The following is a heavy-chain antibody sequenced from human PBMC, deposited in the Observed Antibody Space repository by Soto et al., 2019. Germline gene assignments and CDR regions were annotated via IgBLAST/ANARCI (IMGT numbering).Heavy chain of an antibody. CDR3: ARWSNHKVVDP. J-gene: IGHJ5*02. V-gene: IGHV3-33*03. CDR1: GFTFRRHG. CDR2: IWYDGSEQ. Sequence: QEQLVESGGGVVQPGMSLRLSCEGSGFTFRRHGMHWVRQSPGKGLEWLAVIWYDGSEQYCADSVKGRFTISRDNSKNMLYLQLNTLTVEDTAVYYCARWSNHKVVDPWGQGTMVTVS. D-gene: IGHD2-8*02.